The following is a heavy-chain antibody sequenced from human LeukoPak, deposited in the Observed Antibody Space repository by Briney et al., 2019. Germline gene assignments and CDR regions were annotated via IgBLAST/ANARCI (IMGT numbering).Heavy chain of an antibody. J-gene: IGHJ6*03. CDR2: IVPRFRIA. CDR3: ARVPDLSWQNFYYYMDV. CDR1: GGSLNTFA. V-gene: IGHV1-69*05. Sequence: ASVKVSCKASGGSLNTFAISWVRQAPGRGLEWMGGIVPRFRIANYAQKYQGRVTTTTDESTSTVYMELNTLTSEDAAVYYCARVPDLSWQNFYYYMDVWGKGTTVTVSS. D-gene: IGHD6-13*01.